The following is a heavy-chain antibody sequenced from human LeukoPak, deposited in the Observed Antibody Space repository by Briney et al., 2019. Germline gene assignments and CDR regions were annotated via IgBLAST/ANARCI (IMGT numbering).Heavy chain of an antibody. CDR1: GFTFSSYA. Sequence: GGSLRLSCAASGFTFSSYAMHWVRQAPGKGLEYVSAISSNGGSTYYANSVKGRFTISRDNSKNTLYLQMGSRRAEDMAVYYCARRVGAYCGGDCYSHYYYYMDVWGKGTTVTVSS. V-gene: IGHV3-64*01. CDR3: ARRVGAYCGGDCYSHYYYYMDV. D-gene: IGHD2-21*02. J-gene: IGHJ6*03. CDR2: ISSNGGST.